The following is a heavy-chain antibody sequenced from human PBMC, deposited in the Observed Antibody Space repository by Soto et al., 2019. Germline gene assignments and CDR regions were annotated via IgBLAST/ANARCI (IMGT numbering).Heavy chain of an antibody. D-gene: IGHD2-21*01. CDR1: GGSISSGDYY. Sequence: SETLSLTCTVSGGSISSGDYYWSWIRQPPGKGLEWIGYIYYSGSTYYNPSLKSRVTISVDTSKNQFSLKLSSVTAADTAVYYCARRPREFRWFDPWGQGTLVTVS. J-gene: IGHJ5*02. CDR2: IYYSGST. CDR3: ARRPREFRWFDP. V-gene: IGHV4-30-4*01.